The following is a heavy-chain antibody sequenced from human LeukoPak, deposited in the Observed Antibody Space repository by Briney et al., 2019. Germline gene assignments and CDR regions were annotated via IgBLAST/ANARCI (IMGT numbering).Heavy chain of an antibody. V-gene: IGHV1-2*06. D-gene: IGHD1-26*01. CDR3: ASIVVGATLDAFDI. J-gene: IGHJ3*02. Sequence: ASVKVSCKASGYTFTGYYMHWVRQAPGQGLEWMGRINPNSGGTNYAQKFQGRVTMTRDTSISTAYMELSRLRSDDTAVYYCASIVVGATLDAFDIWGQGTMVTVSS. CDR2: INPNSGGT. CDR1: GYTFTGYY.